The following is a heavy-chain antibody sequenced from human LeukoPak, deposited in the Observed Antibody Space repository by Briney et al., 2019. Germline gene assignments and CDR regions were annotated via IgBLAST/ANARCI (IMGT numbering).Heavy chain of an antibody. CDR1: GFTFSSYA. V-gene: IGHV3-30*04. CDR2: ISYDGSNK. CDR3: AKFWYYDILTGYYPHAFDI. D-gene: IGHD3-9*01. J-gene: IGHJ3*02. Sequence: GGSLRLSCAASGFTFSSYAMHWVRQAPGKGLEWVAVISYDGSNKYYADSVKGRFTISRDNSKNTLYLQMNSLRAEDTAVYYCAKFWYYDILTGYYPHAFDIWGQGTMVTVSS.